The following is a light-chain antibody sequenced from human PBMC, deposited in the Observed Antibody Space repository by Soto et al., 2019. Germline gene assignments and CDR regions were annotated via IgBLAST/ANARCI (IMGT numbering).Light chain of an antibody. CDR2: HAS. Sequence: DSQMTQSPSTLPASVGDRVTITCRASQSISNWLAWYQQKPGTAPKVLIYHASNLQSGVPSRFSGSGSGTDFTLTISSLQPEDVATYYCQKYNSAPRTFGQGSKVDIK. J-gene: IGKJ1*01. CDR1: QSISNW. CDR3: QKYNSAPRT. V-gene: IGKV1-5*01.